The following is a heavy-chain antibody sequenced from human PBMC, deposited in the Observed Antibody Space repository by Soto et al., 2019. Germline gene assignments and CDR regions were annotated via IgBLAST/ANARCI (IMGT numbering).Heavy chain of an antibody. CDR3: ARGSRYYYDSSGYIKGIGDY. Sequence: QVPLVQSGAEVKKPGASVKVSCKASGYTFTSYGISWVRQAPGQGLEWMGWISAYNGNTNYAQKLQGRVTMTTDTSTSTAYMELRSLRSDDTAVYYCARGSRYYYDSSGYIKGIGDYWGQGTLVTVSS. J-gene: IGHJ4*02. CDR2: ISAYNGNT. CDR1: GYTFTSYG. D-gene: IGHD3-22*01. V-gene: IGHV1-18*01.